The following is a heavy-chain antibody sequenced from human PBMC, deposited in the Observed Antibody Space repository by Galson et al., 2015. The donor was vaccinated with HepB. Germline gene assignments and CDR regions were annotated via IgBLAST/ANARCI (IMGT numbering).Heavy chain of an antibody. D-gene: IGHD3-10*01. V-gene: IGHV7-4-1*02. CDR3: ARTPYYGSGSYYNVWFDP. J-gene: IGHJ5*02. CDR2: IDTNTGNP. Sequence: SVKVSCKASRYIFTKYSISWVRQAPGQGPEWMGWIDTNTGNPTYAQGFTGRFVFSLDTSVSTAYLQISGLKAEDTAVYYCARTPYYGSGSYYNVWFDPWGQGTLVIVSS. CDR1: RYIFTKYS.